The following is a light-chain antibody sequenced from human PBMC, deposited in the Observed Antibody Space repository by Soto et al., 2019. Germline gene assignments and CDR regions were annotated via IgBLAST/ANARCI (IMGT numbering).Light chain of an antibody. V-gene: IGKV3-11*01. CDR1: QSVTTY. J-gene: IGKJ5*01. CDR2: DAS. Sequence: EIVLTQSPATLSLSPGERATLSCRASQSVTTYLAWYQQKPGQAPRLLIYDASNRATGIPARFSGSVSGTVFTLTISSLEPEDFAVYYCQQRSNWPPAITSGQGTRLEIK. CDR3: QQRSNWPPAIT.